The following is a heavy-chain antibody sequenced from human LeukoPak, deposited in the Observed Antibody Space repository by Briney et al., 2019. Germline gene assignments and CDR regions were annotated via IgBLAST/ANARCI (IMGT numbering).Heavy chain of an antibody. CDR1: GFTFSSYA. CDR3: ARGVDYVWGGASFDY. CDR2: ISGSGGST. Sequence: GGSLRLPCAASGFTFSSYAMSWVRQAPGKGLEWVSAISGSGGSTYYADSVKGRFTISRDNSKNTLYLQMNSLRAEDTAVYYCARGVDYVWGGASFDYWGQGTLVTVSP. J-gene: IGHJ4*02. V-gene: IGHV3-23*01. D-gene: IGHD3-16*01.